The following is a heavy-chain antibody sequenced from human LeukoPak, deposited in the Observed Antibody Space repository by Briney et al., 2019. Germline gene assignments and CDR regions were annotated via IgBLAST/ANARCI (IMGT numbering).Heavy chain of an antibody. D-gene: IGHD3-16*02. CDR2: INHSGST. V-gene: IGHV4-34*01. CDR3: ARGPKNRYDYVWGSYRYNRPFDY. Sequence: SETLSLTCAVYGGSFGGYYWSWIRQPPGKGLEWIGEINHSGSTNYNPSLKSRVTISVDTSKNQFSLKLSSVTAADTAVYYCARGPKNRYDYVWGSYRYNRPFDYWGQGTLVTVSS. CDR1: GGSFGGYY. J-gene: IGHJ4*02.